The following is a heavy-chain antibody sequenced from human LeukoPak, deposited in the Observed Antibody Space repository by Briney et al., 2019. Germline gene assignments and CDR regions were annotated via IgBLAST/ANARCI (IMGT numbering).Heavy chain of an antibody. J-gene: IGHJ3*02. CDR1: GFTFRSYG. CDR2: IWFDGKDE. CDR3: ARGPGYSSSDGAFDI. Sequence: GGSLRLSCAASGFTFRSYGMHWVRQAPGKGLEWVADIWFDGKDEHFIDSVKGRFTISRDNSRNTMYLQINSLRAEDTAVYYCARGPGYSSSDGAFDIWGQGTMVTVSS. D-gene: IGHD6-13*01. V-gene: IGHV3-33*01.